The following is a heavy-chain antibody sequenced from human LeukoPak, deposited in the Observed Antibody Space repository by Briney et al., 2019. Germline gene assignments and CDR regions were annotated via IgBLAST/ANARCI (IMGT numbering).Heavy chain of an antibody. CDR1: GGSISSYY. D-gene: IGHD2-2*01. CDR3: ARDGVPAARDL. CDR2: IDGAGGEK. Sequence: ETLSLTCTVSGGSISSYYWSWIRQPPGKGLEWVGNIDGAGGEKHYVDSVKGRFTISRDNAKTSLCLHMNSLRAEDTAVYYCARDGVPAARDLWGQGTMVIVSS. J-gene: IGHJ3*01. V-gene: IGHV3-7*01.